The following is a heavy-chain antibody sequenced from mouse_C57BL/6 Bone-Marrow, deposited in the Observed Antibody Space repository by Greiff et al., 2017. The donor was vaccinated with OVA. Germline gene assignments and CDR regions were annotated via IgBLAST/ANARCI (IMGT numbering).Heavy chain of an antibody. Sequence: EVLLVESGGGLVKPGGSLKLSCAASGFTFSSYAMSWVRQTPEKRLEWVATISDGGSYTYYPDNVKGRFTISRDNAKNNLYLQMGHLKSEDTAMYYCARSTAPLYYGNMDYWGQGATVTVSS. D-gene: IGHD2-1*01. V-gene: IGHV5-4*01. CDR1: GFTFSSYA. J-gene: IGHJ4*01. CDR3: ARSTAPLYYGNMDY. CDR2: ISDGGSYT.